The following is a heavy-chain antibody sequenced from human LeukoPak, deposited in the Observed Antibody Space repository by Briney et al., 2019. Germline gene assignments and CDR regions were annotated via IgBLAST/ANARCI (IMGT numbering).Heavy chain of an antibody. J-gene: IGHJ2*01. CDR3: ARDGKVRWKHWYFDL. D-gene: IGHD4-23*01. CDR1: GGSISSYY. V-gene: IGHV4-4*07. CDR2: IYTSGST. Sequence: PSETLSLTCTVSGGSISSYYWSWIRQPAGKGLEWIGRIYTSGSTNYNPSLKSRVTISVDTSKNQFSLKLSSVTAADTAVYYCARDGKVRWKHWYFDLWGRGTLVTVSS.